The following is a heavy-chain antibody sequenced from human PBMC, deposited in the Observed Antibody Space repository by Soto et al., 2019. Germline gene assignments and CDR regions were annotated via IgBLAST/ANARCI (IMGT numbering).Heavy chain of an antibody. D-gene: IGHD3-16*01. V-gene: IGHV3-23*01. Sequence: EVQLLESGGGLVQPGASLRLSSAASGFIFSNYAMAWVRQAPGKGLEWVSGISGSGGNTYYADSVRGRFTISRDNYKNAVYLQMNSLRAEDTAVDYCARQGPTGEFDYWGQGTLVTVSS. J-gene: IGHJ4*02. CDR2: ISGSGGNT. CDR1: GFIFSNYA. CDR3: ARQGPTGEFDY.